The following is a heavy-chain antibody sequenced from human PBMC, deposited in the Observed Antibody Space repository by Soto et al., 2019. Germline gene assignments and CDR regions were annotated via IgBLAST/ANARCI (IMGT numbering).Heavy chain of an antibody. V-gene: IGHV1-69*13. CDR2: IIPIFGTA. D-gene: IGHD3-10*01. CDR3: ARGSYYGSGSRGTFDY. Sequence: ASVKVSCKASGGTFSSYAISWVRQAPGQGLEWMGGIIPIFGTANYAQKFQGRVTITADESTSTAYMELSSLRSEDTAAYYCARGSYYGSGSRGTFDYWGRGTLVTVSS. CDR1: GGTFSSYA. J-gene: IGHJ4*02.